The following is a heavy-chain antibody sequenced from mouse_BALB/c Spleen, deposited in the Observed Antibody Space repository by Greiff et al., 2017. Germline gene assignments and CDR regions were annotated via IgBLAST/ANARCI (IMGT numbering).Heavy chain of an antibody. V-gene: IGHV5-4*02. CDR3: AREEYYYGSSPFAY. CDR2: ISDGGSYT. D-gene: IGHD1-1*01. Sequence: EVQLVESGGGLVKPGGSLKLSCAASGFTFSDYYMYWVRQTPEKRLEWVATISDGGSYTYYPDSVKGRFTISRDNAKNNLYLQMSSLKSEDTAMYYCAREEYYYGSSPFAYWGQGTLVTVSA. J-gene: IGHJ3*01. CDR1: GFTFSDYY.